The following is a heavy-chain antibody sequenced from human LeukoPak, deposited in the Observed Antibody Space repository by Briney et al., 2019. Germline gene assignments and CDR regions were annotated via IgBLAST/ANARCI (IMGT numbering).Heavy chain of an antibody. J-gene: IGHJ3*02. D-gene: IGHD3-16*02. V-gene: IGHV1-69*06. CDR2: IIPIFGTA. CDR1: GYTFTGYY. Sequence: GASVKVSCKVSGYTFTGYYMHWVRQAPGQGLEWMGGIIPIFGTANYAQKFQGRVTITADKSTSTAYMELSSLRSEDTAVHYCARVRLGELSLNAFDIWGQGTMVTVSS. CDR3: ARVRLGELSLNAFDI.